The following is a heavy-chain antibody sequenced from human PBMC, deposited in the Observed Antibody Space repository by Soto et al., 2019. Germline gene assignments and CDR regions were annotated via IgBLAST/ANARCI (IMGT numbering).Heavy chain of an antibody. CDR2: MNSGGRS. Sequence: GGSLRLSCAASGFTFSNYSMSWVRQAPGKGLEWVSGMNSGGRSYYADSVKGRFTISRDTSKNMLYLQMNSLRADDTAVFYCAKALQYSSSRDYFYYGMDVWGQGTTVTVSS. D-gene: IGHD6-6*01. CDR1: GFTFSNYS. J-gene: IGHJ6*02. V-gene: IGHV3-23*01. CDR3: AKALQYSSSRDYFYYGMDV.